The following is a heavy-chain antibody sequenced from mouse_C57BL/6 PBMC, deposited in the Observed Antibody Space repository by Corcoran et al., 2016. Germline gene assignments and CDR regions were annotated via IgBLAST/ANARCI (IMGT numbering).Heavy chain of an antibody. CDR2: INTYSGVP. CDR3: ARYSNYLFAY. V-gene: IGHV9-3*01. CDR1: GYTFTTYG. Sequence: QIQLVQSGPELKKPGETVKISCKASGYTFTTYGMSWVKQAPGKGLKWMGWINTYSGVPTYADDFKGRFAFSLATSASTAYLQINNLKNEDTATYFWARYSNYLFAYWGQGTLVTVSA. D-gene: IGHD2-5*01. J-gene: IGHJ3*01.